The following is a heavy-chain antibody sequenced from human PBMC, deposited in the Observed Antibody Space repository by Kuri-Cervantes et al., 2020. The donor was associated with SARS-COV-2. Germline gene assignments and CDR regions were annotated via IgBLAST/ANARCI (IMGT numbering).Heavy chain of an antibody. Sequence: SQTLSLTCAVYGGSFSGYYWSWIRQPPGKGLEWIGEINHSGSTNYNPSLKSRVTISVDTSKNQFSLKLSSVTAADTAVYYCAREGNYGDYSTDYYYYYMDVWGKGTTVTVSS. D-gene: IGHD4-17*01. CDR2: INHSGST. CDR1: GGSFSGYY. J-gene: IGHJ6*03. V-gene: IGHV4-34*01. CDR3: AREGNYGDYSTDYYYYYMDV.